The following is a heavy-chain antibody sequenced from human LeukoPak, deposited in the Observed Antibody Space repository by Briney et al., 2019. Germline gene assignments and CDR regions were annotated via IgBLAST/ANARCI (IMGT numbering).Heavy chain of an antibody. D-gene: IGHD6-13*01. CDR2: ISSSGSTI. CDR1: GFTFSSYE. CDR3: ARGVVGSYSSSSS. Sequence: GGSLRLSCAASGFTFSSYEMNWVRQAPGKGLEWVSYISSSGSTIYYADSVKGRFTISRDNAKNSLYLRMNSLRAEDTAVYYCARGVVGSYSSSSSWGQGTLVTVSS. J-gene: IGHJ4*02. V-gene: IGHV3-48*03.